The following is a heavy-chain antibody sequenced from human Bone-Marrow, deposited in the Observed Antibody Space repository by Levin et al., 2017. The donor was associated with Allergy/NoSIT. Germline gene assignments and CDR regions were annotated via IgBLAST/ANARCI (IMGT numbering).Heavy chain of an antibody. V-gene: IGHV3-23*01. CDR2: ISEGATST. CDR1: GFTFFHYG. D-gene: IGHD2/OR15-2a*01. CDR3: AKPFRQIAYNWHFDL. J-gene: IGHJ2*01. Sequence: GESLKISCAASGFTFFHYGMSWVRQAPGKRLEWVSTISEGATSTYYADSVKGRFTISRDNSKNTLYLQMNSLRAEDTAVYHCAKPFRQIAYNWHFDLWGRGTLVTVSS.